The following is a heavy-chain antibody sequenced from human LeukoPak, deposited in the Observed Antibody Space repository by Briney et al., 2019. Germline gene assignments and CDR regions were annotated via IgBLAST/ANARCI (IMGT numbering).Heavy chain of an antibody. V-gene: IGHV3-9*01. CDR1: GFTFDDYA. Sequence: GGSLRLSCAASGFTFDDYAMHWVRQAPGKGLEWVSGISWNSGSIGYADSVKGRFTISRDNAKNSLYLQMNSLRAEDTALYYCAKADVDIVATVRIDYWGQGTLVTVSS. CDR3: AKADVDIVATVRIDY. CDR2: ISWNSGSI. J-gene: IGHJ4*02. D-gene: IGHD5-12*01.